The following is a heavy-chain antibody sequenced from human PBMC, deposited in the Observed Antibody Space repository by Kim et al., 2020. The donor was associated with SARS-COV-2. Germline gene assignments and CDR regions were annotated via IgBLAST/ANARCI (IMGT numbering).Heavy chain of an antibody. CDR1: GYTFTSYD. D-gene: IGHD2-2*02. V-gene: IGHV1-8*01. CDR3: LRGDRYCSSASCYNF. J-gene: IGHJ4*02. CDR2: VNPNSGNT. Sequence: ASVKVSCKASGYTFTSYDINCVRQATGQGLEWMGWVNPNSGNTGYAQKFQGRVTMTRDTSISTSYMELSNLRSDDTAMYYCLRGDRYCSSASCYNFWGQGTLVTVST.